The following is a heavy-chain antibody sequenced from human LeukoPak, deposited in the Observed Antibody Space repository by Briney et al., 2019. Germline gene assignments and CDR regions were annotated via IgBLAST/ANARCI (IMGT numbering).Heavy chain of an antibody. V-gene: IGHV1-69*06. J-gene: IGHJ6*03. CDR1: GYTFTSYD. CDR3: ARGLLPRYYYYYYMDV. D-gene: IGHD3-22*01. Sequence: GASVKVSCKASGYTFTSYDINWVRQATGQGLEWMGGIIPIFGTANYAQKFQGRVTITADKSTSTAYMELSSLRSEDTAVYYCARGLLPRYYYYYYMDVWGKGTTVTVSS. CDR2: IIPIFGTA.